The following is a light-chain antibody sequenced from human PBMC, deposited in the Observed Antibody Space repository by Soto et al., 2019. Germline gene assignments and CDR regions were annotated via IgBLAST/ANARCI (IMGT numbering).Light chain of an antibody. CDR1: QSVSSSY. V-gene: IGKV3-20*01. CDR3: QQYGRSPFN. J-gene: IGKJ5*01. CDR2: GAF. Sequence: EIVLTQSPCTLSLSPGERATLSCSASQSVSSSYLAWYQQKPGQSPRLLIYGAFTRATGIPDRFSGSGTETDFTLSITRLEPEDFGVYYCQQYGRSPFNFGQGTRLEIK.